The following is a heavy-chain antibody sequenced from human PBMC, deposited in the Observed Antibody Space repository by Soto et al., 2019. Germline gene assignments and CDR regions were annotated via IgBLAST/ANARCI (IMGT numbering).Heavy chain of an antibody. Sequence: GGSLRLSCAASGFTFSNYAMSWVRQAPGKGLEWVSGISASGRDTYYADSVKDRFTISRDSSKNTVYLQMNSLRADDTAIYYCAKGKSSGWYYFDYWRQGTPVTVSS. CDR1: GFTFSNYA. J-gene: IGHJ4*02. CDR3: AKGKSSGWYYFDY. D-gene: IGHD6-19*01. V-gene: IGHV3-23*01. CDR2: ISASGRDT.